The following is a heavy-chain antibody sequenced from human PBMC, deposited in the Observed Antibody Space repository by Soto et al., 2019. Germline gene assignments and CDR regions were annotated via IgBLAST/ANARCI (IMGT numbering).Heavy chain of an antibody. J-gene: IGHJ4*02. D-gene: IGHD1-26*01. V-gene: IGHV5-10-1*01. CDR2: IDPSDSYT. Sequence: PGESLKISCKGSGYSFTSYLISWVRQMPVKGLEWMGRIDPSDSYTNYSPSFQGHVNISADKSISTAYLQWSSLKASDTAMYYCARHFEGGAPDSWGQGTLVPVSS. CDR3: ARHFEGGAPDS. CDR1: GYSFTSYL.